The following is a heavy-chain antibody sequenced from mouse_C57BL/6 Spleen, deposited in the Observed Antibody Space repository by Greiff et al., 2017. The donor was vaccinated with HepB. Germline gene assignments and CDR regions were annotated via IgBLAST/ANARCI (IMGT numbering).Heavy chain of an antibody. Sequence: QVQLQQPGAELVMPGASVKLSCKASGYTFTSYWMHWVKQRPGQGLEWIGEIDPSDSYTNYNQKFKGKSTLTVDKSSSTAYMQLSSLTSEDSAVYYCARRGGYYYGSSYYYAMDYWGQGTSVTVSS. V-gene: IGHV1-69*01. CDR2: IDPSDSYT. CDR3: ARRGGYYYGSSYYYAMDY. CDR1: GYTFTSYW. J-gene: IGHJ4*01. D-gene: IGHD1-1*01.